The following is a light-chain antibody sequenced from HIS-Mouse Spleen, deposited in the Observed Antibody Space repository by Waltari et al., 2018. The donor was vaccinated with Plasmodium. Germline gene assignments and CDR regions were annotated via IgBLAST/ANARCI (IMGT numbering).Light chain of an antibody. CDR1: ALPTKY. CDR3: YSTDSSGNHRV. V-gene: IGLV3-10*01. J-gene: IGLJ3*02. CDR2: EDS. Sequence: SYELTQPPSVSVSPGQTARITCSGAALPTKYAYWYQQKSGQAPVLGIYEDSKRPSGIPERFSGSSSGTMATLTISGAQVEDEADYYCYSTDSSGNHRVFGGGTKLTVL.